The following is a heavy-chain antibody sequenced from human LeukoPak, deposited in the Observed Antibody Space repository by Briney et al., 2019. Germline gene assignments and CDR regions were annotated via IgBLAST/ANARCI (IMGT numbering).Heavy chain of an antibody. Sequence: PGGSLRLSCAASGFTFSSYWMHWVRHAPGKGLVGVSRINSDGSSTSYADSVKGRFTISRDNAKNTLYLQMNSLRAEDTAVYYCTREDYYYASGHWAQGTLVTVSS. J-gene: IGHJ4*02. D-gene: IGHD3-10*01. CDR1: GFTFSSYW. V-gene: IGHV3-74*01. CDR2: INSDGSST. CDR3: TREDYYYASGH.